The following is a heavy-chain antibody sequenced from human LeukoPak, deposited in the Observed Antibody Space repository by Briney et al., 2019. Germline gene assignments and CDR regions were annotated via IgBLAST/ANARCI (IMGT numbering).Heavy chain of an antibody. D-gene: IGHD5-24*01. CDR2: INTNTGNP. V-gene: IGHV7-4-1*02. CDR1: GYTFTRYG. J-gene: IGHJ4*02. CDR3: ARERWLQSYYFDY. Sequence: GASVKVSCKASGYTFTRYGISWVRQAPGQGLEWMGWINTNTGNPTYAQGFTGRFVFSLATSVGTAYLQISSIKAEDTAVYYCARERWLQSYYFDYWGQGTLVTVSS.